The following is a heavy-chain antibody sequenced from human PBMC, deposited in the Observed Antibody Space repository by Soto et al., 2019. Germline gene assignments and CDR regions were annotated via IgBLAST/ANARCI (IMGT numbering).Heavy chain of an antibody. J-gene: IGHJ4*02. CDR1: GHRFTTFY. V-gene: IGHV1-2*06. Sequence: ASVKVSCKASGHRFTTFYIHWVRQAPGQGLEWMGRMNLDTGGTTYAQKFQGRVTMTRDTSISTAYMEVTNLKSDDTAIYYCARDGNFAFRGYSFGFDFWGQGTLVTVSS. CDR3: ARDGNFAFRGYSFGFDF. D-gene: IGHD5-18*01. CDR2: MNLDTGGT.